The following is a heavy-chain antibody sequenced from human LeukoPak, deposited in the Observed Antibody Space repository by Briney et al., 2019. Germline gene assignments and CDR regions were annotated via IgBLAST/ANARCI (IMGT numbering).Heavy chain of an antibody. CDR2: IDPSDSYT. CDR3: AGQYSSGWYRNAFDY. J-gene: IGHJ4*02. Sequence: GESLKISCKGSGYSFTSYWTNWVRQMPGKGLEWMGRIDPSDSYTNYSPSFQGHVTISADKSISTAYLQWSSLKASDTAMYYCAGQYSSGWYRNAFDYWGQGTLVTVSS. D-gene: IGHD6-19*01. V-gene: IGHV5-10-1*01. CDR1: GYSFTSYW.